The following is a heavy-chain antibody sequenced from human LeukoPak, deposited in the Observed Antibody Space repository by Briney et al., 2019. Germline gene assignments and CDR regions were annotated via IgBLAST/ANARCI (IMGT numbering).Heavy chain of an antibody. CDR2: IWYGGSNK. CDR1: GFTFSSYG. J-gene: IGHJ4*02. D-gene: IGHD7-27*01. CDR3: AKDGLTGDPAYYFDY. Sequence: PGRSLRLSCAASGFTFSSYGMHWVRQAPGKGLEWVAVIWYGGSNKYYADPVKGRFTISRDNSKNTLYLQMNSLRAEDTAVYYCAKDGLTGDPAYYFDYWGQGTLVTVSS. V-gene: IGHV3-30*18.